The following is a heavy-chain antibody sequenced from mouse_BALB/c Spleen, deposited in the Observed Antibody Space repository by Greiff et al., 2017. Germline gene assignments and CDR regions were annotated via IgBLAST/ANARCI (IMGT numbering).Heavy chain of an antibody. CDR3: ARSDYYGSSYYFDY. J-gene: IGHJ2*01. V-gene: IGHV1-9*01. CDR1: GYTFSSYW. D-gene: IGHD1-1*01. Sequence: VQLQQSGAELMKPGASVKISCKATGYTFSSYWIEWVKQRPGHGLEWIGEILPGSGSTNYNEKFKGKATFTADTPSNTAYMQLSSLTSEDSAVYYCARSDYYGSSYYFDYWGQGTTLTVSS. CDR2: ILPGSGST.